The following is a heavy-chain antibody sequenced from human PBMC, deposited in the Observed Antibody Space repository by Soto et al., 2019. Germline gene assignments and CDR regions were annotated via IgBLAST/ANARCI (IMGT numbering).Heavy chain of an antibody. J-gene: IGHJ2*01. CDR1: GFTFINYA. D-gene: IGHD2-2*01. V-gene: IGHV3-23*01. CDR2: ISGSGDRT. Sequence: EVQLLESGGGLVQPGGSLRLSCVGSGFTFINYAMNWVRQTPGKGLEWVSTISGSGDRTFDADTVKGRFTISRDNSKNTLNLQMNSLRADDTAVYYCARKVLGSTSRPDWWYFDLWGRGTLVTVSS. CDR3: ARKVLGSTSRPDWWYFDL.